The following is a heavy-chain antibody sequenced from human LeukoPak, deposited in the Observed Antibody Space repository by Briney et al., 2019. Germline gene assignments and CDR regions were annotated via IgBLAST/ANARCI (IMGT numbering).Heavy chain of an antibody. CDR1: GFTFSSYA. V-gene: IGHV3-74*01. Sequence: GGSLRLSCAASGFTFSSYAMHWVRQGPGKGLVWVSRINTDGGSTSYADSVKGRFTISRDNAKNTLYLQMNSLRAEDTAVYHSARHYLCTFDIWGQGTMVTVSS. D-gene: IGHD3-10*02. CDR2: INTDGGST. J-gene: IGHJ3*02. CDR3: ARHYLCTFDI.